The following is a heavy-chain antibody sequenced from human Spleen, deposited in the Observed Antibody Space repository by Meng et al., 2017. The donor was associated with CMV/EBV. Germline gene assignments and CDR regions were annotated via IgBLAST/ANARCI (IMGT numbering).Heavy chain of an antibody. V-gene: IGHV3-21*01. CDR1: GFTFSNAW. J-gene: IGHJ4*02. D-gene: IGHD6-19*01. CDR3: ARREGGSGWYYFDY. Sequence: GESLKISCAASGFTFSNAWMSWVRQAPGKGLEWVSSISSSSSYIYYADSVKGRFTISRDNAKTSLYLQMNSLTAEDTAVYYCARREGGSGWYYFDYWGQGTLVTVSS. CDR2: ISSSSSYI.